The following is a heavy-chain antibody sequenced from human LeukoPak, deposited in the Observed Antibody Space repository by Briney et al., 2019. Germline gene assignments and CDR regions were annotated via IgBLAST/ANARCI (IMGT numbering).Heavy chain of an antibody. D-gene: IGHD5-24*01. CDR1: GFPFSSYW. J-gene: IGHJ4*02. CDR2: IKQDGSKK. V-gene: IGHV3-7*04. CDR3: TRVGYIDEGIDY. Sequence: GGSLRLSRVASGFPFSSYWMTWVRQAPGKGLEWVANIKQDGSKKSYVDSVKGRFTISRDNAKNSLYLQMNSLRAEDTAIYYCTRVGYIDEGIDYWGQGTLVTVSS.